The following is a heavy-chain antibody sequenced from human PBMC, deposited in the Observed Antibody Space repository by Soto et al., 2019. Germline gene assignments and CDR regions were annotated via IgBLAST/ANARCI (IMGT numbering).Heavy chain of an antibody. CDR2: IHDSGST. CDR1: GASIGTSNW. V-gene: IGHV4-4*02. J-gene: IGHJ4*02. Sequence: QVQLQESGPGLVKPSGTLSLTCAVSGASIGTSNWWSLVRQSPGKGLEWIGEIHDSGSTKYNPSLKSRVTISLDKSKNQFSLNVSSVTAADTAVYYCARLKTYDILNKSDYWGQGSLVTVSS. D-gene: IGHD3-9*01. CDR3: ARLKTYDILNKSDY.